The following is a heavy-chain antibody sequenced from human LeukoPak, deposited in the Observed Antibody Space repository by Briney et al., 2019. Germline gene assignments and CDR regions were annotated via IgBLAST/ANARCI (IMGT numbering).Heavy chain of an antibody. CDR1: GFTFSSYA. D-gene: IGHD6-19*01. Sequence: GGSLRLSCAASGFTFSSYAMHWVRQAPGKGLEWVAVIWYDGSNKYYADSVRGRFTISRDNSKNTLYLQMNSLRAEDTAVYYCARAQLGYSSGWYDYWGQGTLVTVSS. V-gene: IGHV3-33*08. J-gene: IGHJ4*02. CDR2: IWYDGSNK. CDR3: ARAQLGYSSGWYDY.